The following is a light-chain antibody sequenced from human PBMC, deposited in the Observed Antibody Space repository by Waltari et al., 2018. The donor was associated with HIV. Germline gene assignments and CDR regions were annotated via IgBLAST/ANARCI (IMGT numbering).Light chain of an antibody. J-gene: IGLJ3*02. Sequence: QSVLTQPPSASGTPGPRVPISCSGSSSNIGRTTVNWYQQLPGTAPKLLIYSNNQRPSGVPDRFSGSKSGTSASLAISGLQSEDEADYYCAAWDDSLNGWVFGGGTKLTVL. CDR1: SSNIGRTT. V-gene: IGLV1-44*01. CDR2: SNN. CDR3: AAWDDSLNGWV.